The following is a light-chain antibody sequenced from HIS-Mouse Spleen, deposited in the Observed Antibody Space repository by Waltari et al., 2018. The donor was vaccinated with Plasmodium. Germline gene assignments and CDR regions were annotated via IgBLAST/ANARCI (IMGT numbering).Light chain of an antibody. CDR1: QLGDKS. V-gene: IGLV3-1*01. CDR2: HDS. Sequence: SYELTQPPSVSVSPGQTASIPCPGAQLGDKSACWYQQKPGQYPVLFIYHDSKRPSGSPERFSGSNSGNTATLTISGTQAMDEADYYCQAWDSSTVVFGGGTKLTVL. CDR3: QAWDSSTVV. J-gene: IGLJ2*01.